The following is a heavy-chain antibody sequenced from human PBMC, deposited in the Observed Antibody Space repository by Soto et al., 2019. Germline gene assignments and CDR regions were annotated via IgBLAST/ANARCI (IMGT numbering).Heavy chain of an antibody. J-gene: IGHJ4*02. Sequence: ASVKVSCKASGGTFSSHSINWVRQAPGQGLEWMGGIVTLFGTANYAQNFQGRVTITADQSTSTVYMDLSSLRSDDTAVYYCAREVGYGDFSAALLDWGQGTLVTVSS. CDR2: IVTLFGTA. CDR3: AREVGYGDFSAALLD. D-gene: IGHD4-17*01. CDR1: GGTFSSHS. V-gene: IGHV1-69*13.